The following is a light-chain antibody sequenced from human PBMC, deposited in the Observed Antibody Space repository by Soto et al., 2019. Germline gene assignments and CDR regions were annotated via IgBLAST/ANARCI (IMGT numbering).Light chain of an antibody. CDR1: CSTIGGYNV. V-gene: IGLV2-23*01. CDR3: CSYVGATTYV. CDR2: EGI. Sequence: QSALTQPAPVSGSPGQSITISCSGTCSTIGGYNVVSWYQQHPGNAPKVIVYEGIKRPSGVSARFSGSTSGSTASLTISGLQAEDEAEYFCCSYVGATTYVFGSGTKVTVL. J-gene: IGLJ1*01.